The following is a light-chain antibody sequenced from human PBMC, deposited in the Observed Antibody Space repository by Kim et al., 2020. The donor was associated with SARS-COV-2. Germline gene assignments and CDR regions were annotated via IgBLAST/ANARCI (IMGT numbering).Light chain of an antibody. J-gene: IGLJ3*02. CDR3: SSYTISTTQV. V-gene: IGLV2-14*01. CDR2: EVS. Sequence: LTQPASVSGSPGQSITISCTGTSSDVGGYNYVSWFQQHPGKAPKLMIYEVSNRPSGVSDRFSGSKSGNTASLTISGLQAEDEADYYCSSYTISTTQVFGGGTQLTVL. CDR1: SSDVGGYNY.